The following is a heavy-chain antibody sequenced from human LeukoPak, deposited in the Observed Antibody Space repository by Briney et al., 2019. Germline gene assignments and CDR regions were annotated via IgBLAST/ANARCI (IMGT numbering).Heavy chain of an antibody. D-gene: IGHD1-26*01. CDR2: ISSSSSYI. V-gene: IGHV3-21*01. J-gene: IGHJ4*02. CDR3: ARDSNVVGAKGAG. CDR1: GFTFSSYS. Sequence: GGSLRLSCAASGFTFSSYSMNWVRQAPGKGLEWVSSISSSSSYIYYADSVKGRFTISRDIAKNSLYLQMNSLRAEDTAVYYCARDSNVVGAKGAGWGQGTLVTVSS.